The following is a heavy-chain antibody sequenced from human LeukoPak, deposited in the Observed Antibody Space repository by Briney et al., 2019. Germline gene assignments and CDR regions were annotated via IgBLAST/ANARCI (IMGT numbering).Heavy chain of an antibody. V-gene: IGHV4-34*01. Sequence: SETLSLTCGVYGGSFSGYYWSWIRQPPGKGLEWIGEINHSGSTNYNPSLKSRVTISVDTSKNQFSLKLSSVTAADTAVYYCARRRRVPAAIRDRTNWFDPWGQGTLVTVSS. D-gene: IGHD2-2*02. CDR2: INHSGST. CDR1: GGSFSGYY. J-gene: IGHJ5*02. CDR3: ARRRRVPAAIRDRTNWFDP.